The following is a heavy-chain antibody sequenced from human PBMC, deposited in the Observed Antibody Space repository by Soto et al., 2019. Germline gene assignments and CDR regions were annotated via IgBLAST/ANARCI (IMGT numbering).Heavy chain of an antibody. D-gene: IGHD3-3*01. CDR3: AKGDGGQRITIFGVVPYGMDV. Sequence: SVKVSCKASGGTFSSYAISWVRQAPGQGLEWMGGIIPIFGTANYAQKFQGRVTITADESTSTAYMELSSLRSEDTAVYYCAKGDGGQRITIFGVVPYGMDVWGQGTTVTVSS. J-gene: IGHJ6*02. CDR2: IIPIFGTA. V-gene: IGHV1-69*13. CDR1: GGTFSSYA.